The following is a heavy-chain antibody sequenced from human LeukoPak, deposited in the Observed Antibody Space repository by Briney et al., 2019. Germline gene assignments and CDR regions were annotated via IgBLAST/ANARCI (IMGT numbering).Heavy chain of an antibody. CDR1: GFTFSSYW. D-gene: IGHD2-2*01. CDR2: IKQDGSEK. J-gene: IGHJ6*02. Sequence: PGGSLRLSCAASGFTFSSYWISWVRQAPGKGLEWVANIKQDGSEKYYVDSVKGRFTISRDNAKNSLYLQMNSLRAEDTAVYYCARGIVVPAAMSKSGYYYGMDVWGQGTTVTVSS. CDR3: ARGIVVPAAMSKSGYYYGMDV. V-gene: IGHV3-7*01.